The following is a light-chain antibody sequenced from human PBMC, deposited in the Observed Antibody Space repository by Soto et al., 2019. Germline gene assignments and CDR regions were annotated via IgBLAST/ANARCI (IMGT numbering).Light chain of an antibody. Sequence: DIQMTQSPSSLSASVGDRVTITCRASQSISSYLNWYQFRPGKAPKVLIYAASRLESGVPLRFSGSGSGTDFTLIISSLQPEDFATYYCQHYNSYSEAFGQGTKVDIK. CDR1: QSISSY. CDR3: QHYNSYSEA. CDR2: AAS. J-gene: IGKJ1*01. V-gene: IGKV1-39*01.